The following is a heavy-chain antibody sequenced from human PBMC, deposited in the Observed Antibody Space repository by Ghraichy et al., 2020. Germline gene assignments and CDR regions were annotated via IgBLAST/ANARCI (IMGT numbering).Heavy chain of an antibody. CDR3: AKNMNNLVGQEIHNWFDP. V-gene: IGHV3-30*18. J-gene: IGHJ5*02. CDR1: GFTFNRFG. CDR2: IGYDGINK. Sequence: GGSLRLSCAASGFTFNRFGMHWVRQAPGKGLEWVAAIGYDGINKYYADSVRGRFTISRDQSRNTLYLQMNSLGTEDTAVYYCAKNMNNLVGQEIHNWFDPWGQGTLVTVSS. D-gene: IGHD1/OR15-1a*01.